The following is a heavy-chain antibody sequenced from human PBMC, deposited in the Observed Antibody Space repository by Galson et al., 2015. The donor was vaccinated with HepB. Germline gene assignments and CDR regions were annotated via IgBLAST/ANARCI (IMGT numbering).Heavy chain of an antibody. V-gene: IGHV3-23*01. CDR1: GFTFSSCD. J-gene: IGHJ2*01. Sequence: SLRLSCAASGFTFSSCDMTWVRQAPGEGLEWVSSIGLSGGGTYADSVVGRFTISRDNSKNTVYLQMNSPRVEDTALYYCAKRVPYWYFDLWGRGTQVTVSS. CDR3: AKRVPYWYFDL. CDR2: IGLSGGGT.